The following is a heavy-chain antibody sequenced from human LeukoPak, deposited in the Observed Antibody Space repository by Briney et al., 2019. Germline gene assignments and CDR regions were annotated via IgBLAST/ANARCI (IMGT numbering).Heavy chain of an antibody. CDR1: GFTFDDYA. Sequence: QSGGSLRLSCAASGFTFDDYAMHWVRQAPGKGLEWVSGISWNSGSIGYADSVKGRFTISRDNAKNSLYLQMNSLRAEDTALYYCASRYYYYLGKGVWGQGTTGTGSS. CDR2: ISWNSGSI. CDR3: ASRYYYYLGKGV. J-gene: IGHJ6*02. V-gene: IGHV3-9*01.